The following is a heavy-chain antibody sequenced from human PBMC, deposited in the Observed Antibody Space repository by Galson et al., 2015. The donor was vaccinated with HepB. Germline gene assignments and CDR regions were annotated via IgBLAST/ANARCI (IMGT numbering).Heavy chain of an antibody. D-gene: IGHD5-12*01. V-gene: IGHV3-23*01. J-gene: IGHJ4*02. CDR3: AKDVRSGYDFNSFSIDY. CDR2: ISGSGGST. Sequence: SLRLSCAASGFTFSSYAMSWVRQAPGKGLEWVSAISGSGGSTYYADSVKGRFTISRDNSKNTLYLQMNSLRAEDAAVYYCAKDVRSGYDFNSFSIDYWGQGTLVTVSS. CDR1: GFTFSSYA.